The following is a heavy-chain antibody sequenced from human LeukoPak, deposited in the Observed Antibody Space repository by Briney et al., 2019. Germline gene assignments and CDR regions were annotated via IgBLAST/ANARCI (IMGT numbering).Heavy chain of an antibody. CDR2: INWNGGST. CDR3: ARGNSGYYRNTKFDY. D-gene: IGHD3-22*01. Sequence: GGSLRLSCAASGFTFDDYGMSWVRQAPGKGLEWVSGINWNGGSTGYADSVKGRFTISRDNAKNSLYLQMNSLRAEDTALHYCARGNSGYYRNTKFDYWGQGTLVTVSS. CDR1: GFTFDDYG. J-gene: IGHJ4*02. V-gene: IGHV3-20*04.